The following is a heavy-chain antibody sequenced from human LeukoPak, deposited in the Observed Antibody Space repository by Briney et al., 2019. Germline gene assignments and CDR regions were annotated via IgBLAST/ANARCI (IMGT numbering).Heavy chain of an antibody. Sequence: SQTLSLTCTVSGGSISSGDYYWSWIRQPPGKGLEWIGYIYYSGGTNYNPSLKSRVTISVDTSKNQFSLKLSSVTAADTAVYYCARALDYYDSSGYYGLFDYWGQGTLVTVSS. CDR1: GGSISSGDYY. CDR3: ARALDYYDSSGYYGLFDY. D-gene: IGHD3-22*01. CDR2: IYYSGGT. V-gene: IGHV4-61*08. J-gene: IGHJ4*02.